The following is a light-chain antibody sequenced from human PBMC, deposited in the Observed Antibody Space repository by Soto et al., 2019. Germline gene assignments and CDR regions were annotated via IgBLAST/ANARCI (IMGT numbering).Light chain of an antibody. V-gene: IGKV3-15*01. CDR3: QQRSNWPPIT. Sequence: EIVMTQSPATLSVSPGERATLSCRASQSVSSNLAWYQQKPGQAPRLLVYGASTRATCIPARFSGSGSGTDFTLTISSLEPEDFAVYYCQQRSNWPPITFGQGTRLEIK. J-gene: IGKJ5*01. CDR1: QSVSSN. CDR2: GAS.